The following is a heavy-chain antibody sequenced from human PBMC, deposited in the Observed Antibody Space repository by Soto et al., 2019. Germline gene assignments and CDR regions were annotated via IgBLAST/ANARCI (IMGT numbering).Heavy chain of an antibody. J-gene: IGHJ3*02. CDR1: GGTFSTYA. D-gene: IGHD3-22*01. CDR3: ARERSGNSSGYYDSDAFDI. CDR2: IIPIFDTA. V-gene: IGHV1-69*13. Sequence: SVKVSCKASGGTFSTYAINWVRQAPGQGLEWMGGIIPIFDTANYAQTFQGRVTITADESTSTAYMELSSLRSEDTAVYYCARERSGNSSGYYDSDAFDIWGQGTMVTVSS.